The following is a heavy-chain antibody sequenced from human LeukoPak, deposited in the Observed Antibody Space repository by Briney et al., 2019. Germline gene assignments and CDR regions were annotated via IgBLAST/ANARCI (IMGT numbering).Heavy chain of an antibody. D-gene: IGHD2-8*01. V-gene: IGHV4-59*01. CDR1: GGSISSYY. J-gene: IGHJ4*02. Sequence: SETLSLTCTVSGGSISSYYWSWIRQPPGKGLEWIGYIYYSGSTNYNPSLKSRVTTSVDTSKNQFSLKLSSVTAADTAVYYCARDSRYCTNGVCYTEFDYWGQGTLVTVSS. CDR3: ARDSRYCTNGVCYTEFDY. CDR2: IYYSGST.